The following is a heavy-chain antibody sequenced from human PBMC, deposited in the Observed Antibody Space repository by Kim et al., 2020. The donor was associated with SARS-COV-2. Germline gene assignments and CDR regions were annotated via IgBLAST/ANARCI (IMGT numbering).Heavy chain of an antibody. CDR3: ARHSRIVVVPSAILA. J-gene: IGHJ4*02. CDR1: GCSISSSSYY. D-gene: IGHD2-2*01. CDR2: ISYSGST. V-gene: IGHV4-39*01. Sequence: SETLSLTCTVSGCSISSSSYYWGWIRQPPGKGLEWIGSISYSGSTYYNPSLKSRVTISVDTSKNQFSLKLSSVTAADTAVYYCARHSRIVVVPSAILAWGQGTLVTVSS.